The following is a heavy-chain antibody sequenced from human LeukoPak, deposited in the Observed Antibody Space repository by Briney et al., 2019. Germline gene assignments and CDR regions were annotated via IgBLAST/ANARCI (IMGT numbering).Heavy chain of an antibody. CDR1: GGTFSSYA. Sequence: SVKVSCKASGGTFSSYAISWVRQAPGQGLERMGGIIPIFGTANYAQKFQGRVTITADESTSTAYMELSSLRSEDTAVYYCASRLPSPGEGKYYYGMDVWGKGTTVTVSS. J-gene: IGHJ6*04. D-gene: IGHD3-10*01. V-gene: IGHV1-69*01. CDR3: ASRLPSPGEGKYYYGMDV. CDR2: IIPIFGTA.